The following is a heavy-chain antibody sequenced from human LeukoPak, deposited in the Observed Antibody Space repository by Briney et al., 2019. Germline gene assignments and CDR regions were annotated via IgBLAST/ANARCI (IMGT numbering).Heavy chain of an antibody. Sequence: SETLSLTCAVSGYSISSGYYWGWIRQPPGKGLEWIGSIYHSGSTYYNPSLKSRVTISVDTSKNQFSLKLSSVTAADTAVYYCARHGYSSSFNPSYYFDYWGQGALVTVSS. CDR2: IYHSGST. D-gene: IGHD6-6*01. V-gene: IGHV4-38-2*01. J-gene: IGHJ4*02. CDR3: ARHGYSSSFNPSYYFDY. CDR1: GYSISSGYY.